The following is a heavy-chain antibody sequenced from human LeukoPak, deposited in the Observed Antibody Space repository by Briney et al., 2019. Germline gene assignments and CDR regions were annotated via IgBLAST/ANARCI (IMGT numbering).Heavy chain of an antibody. CDR3: ARHTYTYGTFDY. Sequence: PSETLSLTCTVSGGSISSYYWSWIRQPPGKGLEWVEYVYSGGNTNFNPSLKSRVTMSLDTSKNQFSLELSAVTAADAAVYYCARHTYTYGTFDYWGQGTRVTVSS. CDR1: GGSISSYY. D-gene: IGHD5-18*01. CDR2: VYSGGNT. V-gene: IGHV4-59*08. J-gene: IGHJ4*02.